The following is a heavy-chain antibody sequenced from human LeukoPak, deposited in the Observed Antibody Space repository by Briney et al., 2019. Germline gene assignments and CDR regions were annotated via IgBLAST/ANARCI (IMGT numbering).Heavy chain of an antibody. Sequence: PGGSLRLSCAAPGSTFRTYTMQWARQAPGKGLEWVAVTWYDGGNKYYADSVKGRFTISRDNSKSTLYVQMNSPRAEYTAMYFGARDISYGMDVWGQGTTVTVSS. V-gene: IGHV3-33*01. D-gene: IGHD3-9*01. J-gene: IGHJ6*02. CDR3: ARDISYGMDV. CDR1: GSTFRTYT. CDR2: TWYDGGNK.